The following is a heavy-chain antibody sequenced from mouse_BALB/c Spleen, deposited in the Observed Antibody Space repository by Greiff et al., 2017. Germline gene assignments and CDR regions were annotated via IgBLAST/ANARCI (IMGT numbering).Heavy chain of an antibody. Sequence: EVMLEESGGGLVKPGGSLKLSCAASGFAFSSYDMSWVRQTPEKRLEWVAYISSGGGSTYYPDTVKGRFTISRDNAKNTLYLQMSSLKSEDTAMYYCARQRYGNLYAMDYWGQGTSVTVSS. V-gene: IGHV5-12-1*01. D-gene: IGHD2-10*02. CDR2: ISSGGGST. CDR3: ARQRYGNLYAMDY. J-gene: IGHJ4*01. CDR1: GFAFSSYD.